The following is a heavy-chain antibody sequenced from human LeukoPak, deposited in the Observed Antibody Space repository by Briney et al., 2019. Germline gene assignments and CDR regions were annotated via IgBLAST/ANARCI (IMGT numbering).Heavy chain of an antibody. CDR1: GYTFTGYY. D-gene: IGHD3-16*01. Sequence: ASLKVSCKASGYTFTGYYMHWVRQAPGQGLEWMISINPNSGGTNYAQKFQGRVTMTRDTSISTAYMELSRLRSDDTAVYYCARDRDYDYVWGTVDYWGQGTLVTVSS. V-gene: IGHV1-2*02. CDR2: INPNSGGT. CDR3: ARDRDYDYVWGTVDY. J-gene: IGHJ4*02.